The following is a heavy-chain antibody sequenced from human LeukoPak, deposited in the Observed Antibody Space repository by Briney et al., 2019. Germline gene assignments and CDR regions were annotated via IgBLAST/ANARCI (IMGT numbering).Heavy chain of an antibody. CDR3: AKGGAYYYDSSGYFSI. CDR2: ISGSGGST. V-gene: IGHV3-23*01. Sequence: GGSLRLSCAASGFTFSSYAMSWVHQAPGKGLEWVSAISGSGGSTYYADSVKGRFTISRDNSKNTLYLQMNSLRAEDTAVYYCAKGGAYYYDSSGYFSIWGQGTMVTVSS. J-gene: IGHJ3*02. CDR1: GFTFSSYA. D-gene: IGHD3-22*01.